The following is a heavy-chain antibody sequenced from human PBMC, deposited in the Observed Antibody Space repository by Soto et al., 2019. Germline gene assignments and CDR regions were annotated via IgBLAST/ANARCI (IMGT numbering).Heavy chain of an antibody. CDR1: GITFSSYG. CDR2: ISYDGNKK. V-gene: IGHV3-30*18. D-gene: IGHD3-3*01. Sequence: QVHLVESGGGVVQPGRSLRLSCAASGITFSSYGMHWVRQAPGKGLEWVAEISYDGNKKYYADSVKGRFTISRDNSKNTLYLQMNSLRAEDTAVYFCGKDLTSGGDFGVVIMSAFDTWGQGTLVTVSS. J-gene: IGHJ3*02. CDR3: GKDLTSGGDFGVVIMSAFDT.